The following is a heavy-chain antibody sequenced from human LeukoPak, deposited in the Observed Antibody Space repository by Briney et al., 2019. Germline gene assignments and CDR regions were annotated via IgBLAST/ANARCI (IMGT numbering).Heavy chain of an antibody. CDR1: GYSFTNYW. D-gene: IGHD6-19*01. V-gene: IGHV5-51*01. J-gene: IGHJ4*02. CDR2: IYPGDSDT. Sequence: GESLKISCKGSGYSFTNYWIGWVRQMPGKGLEWMGIIYPGDSDTRYTPSFRGQVTISADKSISTAYLQWSSLKASDTAMYYCARSGAVSGYYYFDYWSQGTLVTVSS. CDR3: ARSGAVSGYYYFDY.